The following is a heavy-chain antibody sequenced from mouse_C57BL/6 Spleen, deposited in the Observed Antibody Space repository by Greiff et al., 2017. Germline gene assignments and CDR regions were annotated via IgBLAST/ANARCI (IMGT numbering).Heavy chain of an antibody. J-gene: IGHJ1*03. V-gene: IGHV1-69*01. CDR1: GYTFTSYW. CDR3: ARGTTTRRYFDV. D-gene: IGHD1-1*01. Sequence: QVQLQQPGAELVMPGASVKLSCKASGYTFTSYWMHWVKQRPGQGLEWIGEIDPSDSYTNYNQKFTGKSTLTVDKSSSTAYMQLSSLTSEDSAVYYCARGTTTRRYFDVWGTGTTVTVSS. CDR2: IDPSDSYT.